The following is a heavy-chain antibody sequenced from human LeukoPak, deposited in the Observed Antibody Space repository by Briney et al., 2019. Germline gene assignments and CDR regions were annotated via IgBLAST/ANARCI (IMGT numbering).Heavy chain of an antibody. Sequence: GGSLRLSCAASGFTFSSYSMNWVRQAPGKGLEWVSSISSSSSYIYYADSVKGRFTISRDNAKNSLYLQMNSLRAEDTAVYYCAKEEYYDSSGYYYVPLDAFDIWGRGTMVTVSS. V-gene: IGHV3-21*01. CDR2: ISSSSSYI. CDR1: GFTFSSYS. D-gene: IGHD3-22*01. J-gene: IGHJ3*02. CDR3: AKEEYYDSSGYYYVPLDAFDI.